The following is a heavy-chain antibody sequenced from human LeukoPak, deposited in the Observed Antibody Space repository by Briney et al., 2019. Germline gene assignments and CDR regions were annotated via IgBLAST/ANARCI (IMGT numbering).Heavy chain of an antibody. D-gene: IGHD6-6*01. J-gene: IGHJ5*02. Sequence: SETLSLTCAVYGESFSGFHWSWIRQPPGKGLEWIGEINHSGSTNYNTSLKSRVTISVDTSKNQFSLKLSSVTAADTAVYYCARSFMSSARPRLRWFDPWGQGTLVTVSS. CDR1: GESFSGFH. CDR2: INHSGST. V-gene: IGHV4-34*01. CDR3: ARSFMSSARPRLRWFDP.